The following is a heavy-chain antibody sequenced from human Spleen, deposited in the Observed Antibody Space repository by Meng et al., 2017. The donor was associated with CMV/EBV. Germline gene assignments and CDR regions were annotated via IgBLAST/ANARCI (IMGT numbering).Heavy chain of an antibody. D-gene: IGHD2-2*01. CDR3: ASIYCSSTSCYPQYFDY. J-gene: IGHJ4*02. Sequence: GESLKISCAASGFTFSSYEMNWVRQAPGKGLEWVSYISSSGSTIYYADSVKGRFTISRDNAKNSLYLQMNSLRAEDTAVYYCASIYCSSTSCYPQYFDYWGQGTLVTVSS. CDR2: ISSSGSTI. V-gene: IGHV3-48*03. CDR1: GFTFSSYE.